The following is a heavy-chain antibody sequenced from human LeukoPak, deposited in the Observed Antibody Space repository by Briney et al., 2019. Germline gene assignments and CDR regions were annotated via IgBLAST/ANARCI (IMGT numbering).Heavy chain of an antibody. V-gene: IGHV1-24*01. CDR3: ATQLPIYAFDI. D-gene: IGHD2-2*01. J-gene: IGHJ3*02. CDR2: FDPEDGET. Sequence: ASVRVSCKVSGYTLTELSMHWVRQAPGKGLEWMGGFDPEDGETIYAQKFQGRVTMTEDTSTDTAYMELSSLRSEDTAEYYCATQLPIYAFDIWGQGTMVTVSS. CDR1: GYTLTELS.